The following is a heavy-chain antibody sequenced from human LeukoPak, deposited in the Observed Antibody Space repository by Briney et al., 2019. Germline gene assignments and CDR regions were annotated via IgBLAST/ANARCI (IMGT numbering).Heavy chain of an antibody. J-gene: IGHJ4*02. D-gene: IGHD3-3*01. V-gene: IGHV4-59*01. CDR2: IYYSGST. CDR1: GGSISSYY. Sequence: SETLSLTCTVSGGSISSYYWSWIRQPPGKGLEWIGYIYYSGSTNYNPSLKSRVIISVDTSKNQFSLKLSSVTAADTAVYYCARQQYYDFWSGYRGFDYWGQGTLVTVSS. CDR3: ARQQYYDFWSGYRGFDY.